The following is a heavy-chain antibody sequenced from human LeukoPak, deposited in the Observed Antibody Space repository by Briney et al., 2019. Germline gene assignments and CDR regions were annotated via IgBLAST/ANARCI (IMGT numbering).Heavy chain of an antibody. D-gene: IGHD5/OR15-5a*01. V-gene: IGHV1-2*02. J-gene: IGHJ4*02. CDR1: GYTFIGYY. Sequence: VASVTVSCKASGYTFIGYYLHWVRQAPGQGLEWMGWINPTSGGTNYAQKFQDRVTMTRDTSINTAYMELSRLTSDDTAVYYCARLVGLSTTASYWGQGTLVIVSS. CDR2: INPTSGGT. CDR3: ARLVGLSTTASY.